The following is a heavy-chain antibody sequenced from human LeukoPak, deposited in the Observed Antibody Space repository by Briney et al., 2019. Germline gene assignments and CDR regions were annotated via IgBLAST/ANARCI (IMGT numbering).Heavy chain of an antibody. D-gene: IGHD2-2*01. Sequence: SQTLSLTCAISGDSVSSKSAAWNWIRQSPSRGLEWLGRTYYRSKWYNGYAVSVKSRITINPDTSKNQFSLQLNSVAPEDTAVYYCARISIVVVPAYFDYWGQGTLVTVSS. CDR2: TYYRSKWYN. CDR1: GDSVSSKSAA. V-gene: IGHV6-1*01. CDR3: ARISIVVVPAYFDY. J-gene: IGHJ4*02.